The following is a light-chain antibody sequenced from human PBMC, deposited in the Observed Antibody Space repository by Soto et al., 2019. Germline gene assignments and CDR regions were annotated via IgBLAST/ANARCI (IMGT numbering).Light chain of an antibody. CDR2: GAS. Sequence: EIVLTQSPGTLSLSPGERATLSCRASQTISSNYLAWYQQKPGQAPRLLIYGASNRATGIPDRFSGGGSGTDFTPTISGLEPEDFAMFFCQQYGNTPWTFGQETTVEI. J-gene: IGKJ1*01. CDR1: QTISSNY. V-gene: IGKV3-20*01. CDR3: QQYGNTPWT.